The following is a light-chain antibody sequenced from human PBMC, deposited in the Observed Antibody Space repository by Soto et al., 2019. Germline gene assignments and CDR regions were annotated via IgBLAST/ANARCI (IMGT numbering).Light chain of an antibody. Sequence: QSALTQPPSASGSPGQSVTISCTGTSSDVGGYNYVSWFQQHPGKAPKLMIYEVSKRPSGVPDRFSGSKSGNTASLTVSGLQAEDEADYYCSSYTGSNTPHVVFGGGTK. J-gene: IGLJ2*01. V-gene: IGLV2-8*01. CDR2: EVS. CDR1: SSDVGGYNY. CDR3: SSYTGSNTPHVV.